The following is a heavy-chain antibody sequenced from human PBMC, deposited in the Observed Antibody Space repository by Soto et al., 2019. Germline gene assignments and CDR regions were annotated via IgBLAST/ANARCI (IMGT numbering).Heavy chain of an antibody. Sequence: GGSLRLSCAASGFTFSSSGMHWVRQAPGKGLEWVAVIWYDGSNKYYADSVKGRFTISRDNSKNTLYLQMNSLRAEDTAVYYCARDLDGSSSGWYSEDWFDPWGQGTLVTVSS. V-gene: IGHV3-33*01. J-gene: IGHJ5*02. CDR1: GFTFSSSG. D-gene: IGHD6-19*01. CDR2: IWYDGSNK. CDR3: ARDLDGSSSGWYSEDWFDP.